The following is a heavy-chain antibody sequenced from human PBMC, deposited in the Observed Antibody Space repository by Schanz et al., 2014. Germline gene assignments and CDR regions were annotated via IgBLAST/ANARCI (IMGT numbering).Heavy chain of an antibody. J-gene: IGHJ4*02. Sequence: EVQLVESGGGLVQPGGSVRLSCGASGFSFSTHWMAWVRQAPGKGLEWVANIGDDGADKYYLDSVRGRFTISRDNTKNFLHLEMNNLRAEDTAVYYCARRNFYDKSAAFDYWGQGSLVTVSS. D-gene: IGHD3-9*01. V-gene: IGHV3-7*03. CDR2: IGDDGADK. CDR1: GFSFSTHW. CDR3: ARRNFYDKSAAFDY.